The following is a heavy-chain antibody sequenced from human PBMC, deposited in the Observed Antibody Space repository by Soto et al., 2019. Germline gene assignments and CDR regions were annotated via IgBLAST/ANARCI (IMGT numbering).Heavy chain of an antibody. V-gene: IGHV3-23*01. D-gene: IGHD3-3*01. CDR2: ISGSGGST. J-gene: IGHJ3*02. CDR1: GFTFSSYA. Sequence: GGSLRFSCAASGFTFSSYAMSWVRQAPGKGLEWVSAISGSGGSTYYADSVKGRFTISRDNSKNTLYLQMNSLRAEDTAVYYCGISDDFWSGYYESDAFDIWGQGTMVTVSS. CDR3: GISDDFWSGYYESDAFDI.